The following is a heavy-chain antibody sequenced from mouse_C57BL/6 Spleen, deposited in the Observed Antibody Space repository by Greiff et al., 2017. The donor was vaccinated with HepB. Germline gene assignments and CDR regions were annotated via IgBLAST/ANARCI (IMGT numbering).Heavy chain of an antibody. CDR3: ARLLRYAMDY. D-gene: IGHD1-1*01. Sequence: VKLMESGAELVRPGTSVKMSCKASGYTFTNYWIGWAKQRPGHGLEWIGDIYPGGGYTNYNEKFKGKATLTADKSSSTAYMQFSSLTSEDSAIYYCARLLRYAMDYWGQGTSVTVSS. CDR1: GYTFTNYW. V-gene: IGHV1-63*01. J-gene: IGHJ4*01. CDR2: IYPGGGYT.